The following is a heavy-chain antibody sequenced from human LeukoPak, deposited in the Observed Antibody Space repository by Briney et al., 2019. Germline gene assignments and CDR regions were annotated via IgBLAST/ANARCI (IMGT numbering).Heavy chain of an antibody. D-gene: IGHD2-15*01. Sequence: SQTLSLTCSVSGDSVSSITYYWGWIRHRPGRGPEWIGYIYKGRSTSYTPSLKNRVTISVDTSKNQFSLNLDSVTAADTAVYYCARVVVPAAIVYWGQGIPVIVSS. J-gene: IGHJ4*02. CDR1: GDSVSSITYY. CDR2: IYKGRST. V-gene: IGHV4-31*03. CDR3: ARVVVPAAIVY.